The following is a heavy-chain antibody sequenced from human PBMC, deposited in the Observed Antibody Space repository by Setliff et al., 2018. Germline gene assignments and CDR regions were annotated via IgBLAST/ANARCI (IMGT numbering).Heavy chain of an antibody. J-gene: IGHJ3*02. Sequence: RASVKVSCKASGGTFSIYSISWVRQAPGQGLEWMGRIIPIFGTANYAQKFQGRVTITADKSTSTAYMELSSLRSEDTAVYYCAISTIFGVVSPTPDAFDIWGQGIMVTV. CDR1: GGTFSIYS. D-gene: IGHD3-3*01. CDR2: IIPIFGTA. V-gene: IGHV1-69*06. CDR3: AISTIFGVVSPTPDAFDI.